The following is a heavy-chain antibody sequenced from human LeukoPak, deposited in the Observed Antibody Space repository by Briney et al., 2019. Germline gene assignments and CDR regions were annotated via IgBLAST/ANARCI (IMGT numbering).Heavy chain of an antibody. CDR3: ARKGGTTMSDY. Sequence: GGSLRLSCAASGFTFSSDGAHWVREAPRKGRGWVAFIRYDGSNKYNTDSVKGRFTISRDNSKNTLYLQMNSRRAEDTAVYYCARKGGTTMSDYWGQGTLVTVSS. J-gene: IGHJ4*02. V-gene: IGHV3-30*02. CDR1: GFTFSSDG. D-gene: IGHD3-22*01. CDR2: IRYDGSNK.